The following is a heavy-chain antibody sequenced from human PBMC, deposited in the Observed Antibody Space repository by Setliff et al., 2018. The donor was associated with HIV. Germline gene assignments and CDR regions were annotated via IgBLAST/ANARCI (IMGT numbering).Heavy chain of an antibody. Sequence: SETLSLTCAVYGGSFSDYYWSWIRQPPGKGLEWIGEINHSGSTNYNPSLKSRVTISVDTSKNQFSLKMSSVTAADTAVYYCARGRRGPSIAARPGGAFDIWGQGTMVTVSS. D-gene: IGHD6-6*01. CDR3: ARGRRGPSIAARPGGAFDI. CDR2: INHSGST. CDR1: GGSFSDYY. V-gene: IGHV4-34*01. J-gene: IGHJ3*02.